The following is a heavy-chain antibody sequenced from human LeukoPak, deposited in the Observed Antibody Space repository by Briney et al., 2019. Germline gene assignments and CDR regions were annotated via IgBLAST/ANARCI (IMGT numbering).Heavy chain of an antibody. CDR3: ASPGITGTSRPFDY. Sequence: GGSLRLSCAASGFSFSSYAMNWVRQAPGKGLEWVSVISGSGGSTYYADSVKGRFTISRDNSKNTLDLQMNSLRAEDTAVYYCASPGITGTSRPFDYWGQGTLVTVSS. D-gene: IGHD1-7*01. CDR1: GFSFSSYA. V-gene: IGHV3-23*01. J-gene: IGHJ4*02. CDR2: ISGSGGST.